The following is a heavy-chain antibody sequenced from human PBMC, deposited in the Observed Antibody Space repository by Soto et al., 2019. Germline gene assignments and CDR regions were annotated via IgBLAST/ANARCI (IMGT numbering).Heavy chain of an antibody. CDR3: ARVQGERGYSYGYFDY. Sequence: ASVEVPRQAFGYTLPRYYMLWVGQGPGQGLEWMGIINPSGGSTSDAQKFQGRVTMTRDTSTSTVYMELSSLRSEDTAVYYCARVQGERGYSYGYFDYWGQGTLVTVSS. D-gene: IGHD5-18*01. CDR1: GYTLPRYY. J-gene: IGHJ4*02. V-gene: IGHV1-46*01. CDR2: INPSGGST.